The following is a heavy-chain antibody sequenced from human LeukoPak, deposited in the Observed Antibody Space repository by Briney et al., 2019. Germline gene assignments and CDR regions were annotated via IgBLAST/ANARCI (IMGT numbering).Heavy chain of an antibody. Sequence: SETLSLTCTVSGGSISSYYWGWIRQPPGKGLEWIGSIYYSGSTYYNPSLKSRVTISVDTSKNQFSLKLSSVTAADTAVYYCARHVASFIVATMIWFDPWGQGTLVTVSS. CDR1: GGSISSYY. J-gene: IGHJ5*02. CDR3: ARHVASFIVATMIWFDP. D-gene: IGHD5-12*01. V-gene: IGHV4-39*01. CDR2: IYYSGST.